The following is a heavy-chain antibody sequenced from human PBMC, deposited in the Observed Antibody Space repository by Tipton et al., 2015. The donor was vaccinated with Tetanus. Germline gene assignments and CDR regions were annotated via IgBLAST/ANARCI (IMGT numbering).Heavy chain of an antibody. D-gene: IGHD1-20*01. V-gene: IGHV1-3*01. J-gene: IGHJ4*02. CDR1: GYTFTSYA. CDR2: INAGNGNT. CDR3: ARNGITGSLRYYFDY. Sequence: QLVQSGAEVKKPGASVKVSCKASGYTFTSYAMHWVRQAPGQRLEWMGWINAGNGNTKYSQKFQGRVTITRDTSASTAYMELSSLRSEDTAVYYCARNGITGSLRYYFDYWDQRTLVTVSS.